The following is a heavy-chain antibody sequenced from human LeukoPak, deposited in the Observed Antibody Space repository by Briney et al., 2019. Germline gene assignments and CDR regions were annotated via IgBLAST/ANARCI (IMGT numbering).Heavy chain of an antibody. V-gene: IGHV3-23*01. CDR2: ISGSDGTT. J-gene: IGHJ4*02. CDR1: GFTFSSYA. D-gene: IGHD3-10*01. Sequence: PGGSPRLSCAASGFTFSSYAMSWVRQAPGQGLEWVSSISGSDGTTYYADSVKGRFTISRDNSKNTLSLQMNSLRAEDTAIYYCAKYYYGSGSFSFDHWGQGTLVTVSS. CDR3: AKYYYGSGSFSFDH.